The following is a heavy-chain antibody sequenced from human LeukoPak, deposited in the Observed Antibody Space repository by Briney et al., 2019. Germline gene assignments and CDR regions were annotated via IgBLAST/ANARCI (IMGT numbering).Heavy chain of an antibody. D-gene: IGHD2-21*01. CDR3: ASSLGSDHAFDI. V-gene: IGHV4-59*12. J-gene: IGHJ3*02. CDR1: ADSITRYY. CDR2: MFHTGST. Sequence: SETLSLTCSVSADSITRYYLSWIRQPPGKGLEWIGYMFHTGSTSYNPSLKSRVTLSMDTSKLQFSLKLTSVTAADTAVYYCASSLGSDHAFDIWGQGTMVTVSS.